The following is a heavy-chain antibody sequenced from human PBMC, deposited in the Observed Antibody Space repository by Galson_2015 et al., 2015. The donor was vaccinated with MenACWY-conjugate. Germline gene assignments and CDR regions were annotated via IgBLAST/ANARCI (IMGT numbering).Heavy chain of an antibody. CDR2: IHYSGGT. J-gene: IGHJ3*02. Sequence: SETLSLTCTVSSGSISRNDFYCGWFRQPPGKGLEWIGNIHYSGGTYHNPSLKSRITTSVDTSKNQFSLNLASVTAADTAVYYCARRRPREIGGGFDIWGQGTLVTVSS. D-gene: IGHD3-16*01. CDR3: ARRRPREIGGGFDI. CDR1: SGSISRNDFY. V-gene: IGHV4-39*01.